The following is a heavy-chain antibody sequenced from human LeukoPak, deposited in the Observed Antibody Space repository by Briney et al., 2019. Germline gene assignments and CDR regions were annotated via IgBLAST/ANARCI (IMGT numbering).Heavy chain of an antibody. J-gene: IGHJ4*02. D-gene: IGHD2-21*02. Sequence: GGSLRLSCAASGLTVSSNYMSWVRQAPGKGLEWVSVIYIDESTYYADSVKGRFTISRDNSKNTLYLQMNSLRAEDTAVYYCAREEGTAFFDYLGQGTLVTVSS. CDR3: AREEGTAFFDY. CDR1: GLTVSSNY. CDR2: IYIDEST. V-gene: IGHV3-53*01.